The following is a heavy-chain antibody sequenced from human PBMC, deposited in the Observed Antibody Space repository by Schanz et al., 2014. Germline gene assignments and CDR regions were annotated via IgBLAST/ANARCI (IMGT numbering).Heavy chain of an antibody. CDR3: ARGFDFWDR. J-gene: IGHJ4*02. D-gene: IGHD3-3*01. CDR1: GYNITSND. V-gene: IGHV1-18*01. CDR2: INAHNGNT. Sequence: QVHLVQSGAEVKKPGASVKVSCKASGYNITSNDVTWVRQATGQGLEWMGWINAHNGNTKYAQKLQGRVTMTTDTSTSTAYMEVTRLTSDDTAVYYCARGFDFWDRWGQGTLVIVSS.